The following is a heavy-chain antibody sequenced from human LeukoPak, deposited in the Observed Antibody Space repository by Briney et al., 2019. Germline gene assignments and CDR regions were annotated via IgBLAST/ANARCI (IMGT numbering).Heavy chain of an antibody. D-gene: IGHD4-17*01. J-gene: IGHJ4*02. CDR3: ARSQTRGTTVSNY. CDR2: IYPGDSDT. CDR1: GYSFTSYW. Sequence: GEPLKISCKGSGYSFTSYWIGWVRQMPGKGLEWMGIIYPGDSDTRYSPSFQGQVTISADKSISTAYLQWRSLKASDTAMYYCARSQTRGTTVSNYWGQGTLVTVSS. V-gene: IGHV5-51*01.